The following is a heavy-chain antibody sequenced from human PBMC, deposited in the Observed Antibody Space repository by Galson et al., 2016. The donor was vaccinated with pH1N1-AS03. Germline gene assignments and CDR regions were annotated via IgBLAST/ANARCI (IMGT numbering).Heavy chain of an antibody. Sequence: QSGAEVKKPGESLKISCKGSGYRFTNYWIGWVRQMPGKGLEWMGIIHPGNSDSRYNKSFQGQVTISADTSISTVYLQWSSLQASDTAMYYCARPRLNYFDNWGQGTLVTVSS. CDR2: IHPGNSDS. V-gene: IGHV5-51*03. CDR1: GYRFTNYW. CDR3: ARPRLNYFDN. J-gene: IGHJ4*02. D-gene: IGHD3-16*01.